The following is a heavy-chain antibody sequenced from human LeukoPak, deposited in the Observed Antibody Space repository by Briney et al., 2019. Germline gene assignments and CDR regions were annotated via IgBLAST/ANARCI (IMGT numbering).Heavy chain of an antibody. CDR1: GFTFSVYG. Sequence: GGSLRLSCAAPGFTFSVYGMYWVRHAPGKGLEWVGVIWNDGSNKYYADSVKGRFTISRDNSKKTLYLQMNSLRAEDTAVYYCAKDMGEDGSYYLDYWGQGTLVTVSS. D-gene: IGHD1-26*01. CDR3: AKDMGEDGSYYLDY. V-gene: IGHV3-33*06. J-gene: IGHJ4*02. CDR2: IWNDGSNK.